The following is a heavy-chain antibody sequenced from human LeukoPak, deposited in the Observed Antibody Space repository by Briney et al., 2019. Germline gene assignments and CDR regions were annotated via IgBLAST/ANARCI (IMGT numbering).Heavy chain of an antibody. CDR1: GFTFNNYA. D-gene: IGHD6-13*01. CDR3: AKVIAAAGLGAFDI. V-gene: IGHV3-23*01. Sequence: PGGSLRLSCAASGFTFNNYAMNWVRQAPGKGLEWVSDISGSGGNTYYASSVKGRFTISRDNSKTTLYLQMNSLRAEDTAVYYCAKVIAAAGLGAFDIWGQGTMVTVSS. J-gene: IGHJ3*02. CDR2: ISGSGGNT.